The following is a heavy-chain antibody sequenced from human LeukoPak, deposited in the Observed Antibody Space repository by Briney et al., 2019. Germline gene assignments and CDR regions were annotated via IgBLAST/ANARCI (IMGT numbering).Heavy chain of an antibody. CDR2: VNGSGYSA. CDR3: AKAVPYSSGWFFHH. J-gene: IGHJ1*01. Sequence: GGSLRLSCAASGLTFSSYAMSWVRQVPGKGLEWVSSVNGSGYSAYYADSVKGRFTISRDNSKDTLFLQMSTLRVEDTAVYYCAKAVPYSSGWFFHHWGQGTLVTVSS. CDR1: GLTFSSYA. D-gene: IGHD6-19*01. V-gene: IGHV3-23*01.